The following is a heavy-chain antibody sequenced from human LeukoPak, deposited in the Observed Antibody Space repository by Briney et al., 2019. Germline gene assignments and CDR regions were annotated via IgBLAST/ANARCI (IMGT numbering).Heavy chain of an antibody. V-gene: IGHV1-46*01. CDR1: GYTFTSYY. D-gene: IGHD4-17*01. CDR3: ARASTTVTTLLRNNWFDP. J-gene: IGHJ5*02. Sequence: GASVKVSCKASGYTFTSYYMHWARQAPGQGLEWMGIINPSGGSTSYAQKFQGRVTMTRDTSTSTVYMELSSLRSEDTAVYYCARASTTVTTLLRNNWFDPWGQGTLVTVSS. CDR2: INPSGGST.